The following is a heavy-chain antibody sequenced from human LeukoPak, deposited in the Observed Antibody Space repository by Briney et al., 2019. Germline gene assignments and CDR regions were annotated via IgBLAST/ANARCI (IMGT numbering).Heavy chain of an antibody. CDR1: GGSISSYY. Sequence: PSETLSLTCTVSGGSISSYYWSWIRQPPGKGLEWIGYICYSGSTNYNPSLKSRVTISVDTSKNQFSLKLSSVTAADTAVYYCARDYYDSSGLYYFDYWGQGTLVTVPS. CDR3: ARDYYDSSGLYYFDY. CDR2: ICYSGST. J-gene: IGHJ4*02. D-gene: IGHD3-22*01. V-gene: IGHV4-59*01.